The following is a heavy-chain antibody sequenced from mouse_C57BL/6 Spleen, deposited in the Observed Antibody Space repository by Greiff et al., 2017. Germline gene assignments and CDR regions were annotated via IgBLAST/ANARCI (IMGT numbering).Heavy chain of an antibody. J-gene: IGHJ2*01. D-gene: IGHD2-3*01. Sequence: QVQLQQSGPELVKPGASVKISCKASGYAFSSSWMNWVKQRPGKGLEWIGRIYPGDGDTNYNGKFKGKATLTADKSSSTAYMQLSSLTSEDSAVYFCAREGPDGYYGLDYWGQGTTLTVSS. CDR2: IYPGDGDT. CDR3: AREGPDGYYGLDY. V-gene: IGHV1-82*01. CDR1: GYAFSSSW.